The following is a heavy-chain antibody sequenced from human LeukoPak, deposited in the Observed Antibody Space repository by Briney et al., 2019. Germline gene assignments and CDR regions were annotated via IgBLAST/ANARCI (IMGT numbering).Heavy chain of an antibody. CDR3: AREQMTTVTRDAFDI. CDR1: GFTFSSYS. V-gene: IGHV3-21*01. Sequence: PGGSLRLSCAASGFTFSSYSMNWVRQAPGKGLEWVSSISSGSSYIYYADSVKGRFTISRDNAKNSLYLQMNSLRAEDTAVYYCAREQMTTVTRDAFDIWGQGTMVTVSS. CDR2: ISSGSSYI. D-gene: IGHD4-17*01. J-gene: IGHJ3*02.